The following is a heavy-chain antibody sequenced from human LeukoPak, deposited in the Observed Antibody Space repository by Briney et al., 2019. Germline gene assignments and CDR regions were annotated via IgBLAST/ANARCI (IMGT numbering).Heavy chain of an antibody. CDR1: GYTFTSYG. J-gene: IGHJ4*02. CDR2: ISAYNGNT. CDR3: ARGPETIGYWGDY. D-gene: IGHD2-8*02. Sequence: ASVKVSCKASGYTFTSYGISWVRQAPGQGLEWMGWISAYNGNTNYAQKLQGRVTMTTDTSTSTVYMELSSLRSEDTAVYYCARGPETIGYWGDYWGQGTLVTVSS. V-gene: IGHV1-18*01.